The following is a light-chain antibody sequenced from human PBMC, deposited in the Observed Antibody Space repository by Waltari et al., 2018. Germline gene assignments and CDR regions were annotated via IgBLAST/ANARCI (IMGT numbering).Light chain of an antibody. CDR3: SSYPSSLTLL. CDR1: TSDIGVYDH. J-gene: IGLJ3*02. CDR2: EVS. V-gene: IGLV2-14*01. Sequence: HSALTQPASVSGSPGQSITISFTGTTSDIGVYDHVSLYQMHPGKAPELIIYEVSNRPSGISDRVSGSKSGNTASLTISGLRAEDEAHYYCSSYPSSLTLLFGGGTKLTVL.